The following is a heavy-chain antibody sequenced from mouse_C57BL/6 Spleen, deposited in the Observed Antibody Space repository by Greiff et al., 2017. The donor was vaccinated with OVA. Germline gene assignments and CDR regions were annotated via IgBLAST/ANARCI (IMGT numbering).Heavy chain of an antibody. Sequence: QVQLQQPGAELVRPGTSVKLSCKASGYTFTSYWMHWVQQRPGQGLEWIGVIDPSDSYTTYNQTFKGKATLTVDTSSSTAYMQLSSLTSEDSAVYYCASPDVWGTGTTVTVSS. CDR3: ASPDV. CDR2: IDPSDSYT. V-gene: IGHV1-59*01. CDR1: GYTFTSYW. J-gene: IGHJ1*03.